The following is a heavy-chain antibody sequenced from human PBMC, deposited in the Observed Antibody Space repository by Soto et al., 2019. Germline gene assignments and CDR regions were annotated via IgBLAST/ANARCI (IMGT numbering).Heavy chain of an antibody. V-gene: IGHV1-18*01. CDR2: INVYNGNT. Sequence: ASVKVSCKASGYNFTNYGISWVRQAPGQGLEWMGWINVYNGNTNYAKKLQGRVTMTTDTSTSTAYLDLRSLRSDDTAVYFCARDTSRGEYDYWGQGTLVTVSS. J-gene: IGHJ4*02. CDR3: ARDTSRGEYDY. CDR1: GYNFTNYG. D-gene: IGHD3-10*01.